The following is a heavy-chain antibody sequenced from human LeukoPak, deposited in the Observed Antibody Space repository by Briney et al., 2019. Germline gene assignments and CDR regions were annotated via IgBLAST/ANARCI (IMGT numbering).Heavy chain of an antibody. CDR3: ARDGKDSMIVVVTAEYFQH. V-gene: IGHV3-21*01. J-gene: IGHJ1*01. D-gene: IGHD3-22*01. CDR1: GFTFSSYT. Sequence: PGRSLRLSCAASGFTFSSYTMNWVRQAPGKGLEWVSSISSSSSYIYYADLVKGRFTISRDNAKNSLYLQMDSLRAEDTAVYYCARDGKDSMIVVVTAEYFQHWGQGTLVTVSS. CDR2: ISSSSSYI.